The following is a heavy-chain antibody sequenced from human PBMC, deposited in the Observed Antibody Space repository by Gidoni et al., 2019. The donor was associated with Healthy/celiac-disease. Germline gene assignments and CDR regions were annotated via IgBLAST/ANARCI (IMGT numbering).Heavy chain of an antibody. D-gene: IGHD1-20*01. Sequence: QVQLQQWGAGLLKPSATLSLTCAVYGGSFSGYYWSWIRQPPGKGLEWIGEINHSGSTNYNPSLKSRVTISVDTSKNQFSLKLSSVTAADTAVYYCARGGPITSLDYWGQGTLVTVSS. V-gene: IGHV4-34*01. CDR3: ARGGPITSLDY. CDR2: INHSGST. J-gene: IGHJ4*02. CDR1: GGSFSGYY.